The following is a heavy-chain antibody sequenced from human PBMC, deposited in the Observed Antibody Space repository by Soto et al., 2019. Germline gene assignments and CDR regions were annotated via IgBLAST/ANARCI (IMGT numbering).Heavy chain of an antibody. CDR3: ASSYFYDSGGYYPFDY. CDR1: GFSFSTYA. J-gene: IGHJ4*02. D-gene: IGHD3-22*01. CDR2: ISDDGNTK. Sequence: QVQLVESGGGVVQPGTSLRLSCAASGFSFSTYARYWVRQAPGRGLEWVAVISDDGNTKYYADSVKGRFTISRDNSRNTLYLQIYSLRTEDAAVYYCASSYFYDSGGYYPFDYWGQGILVTVSS. V-gene: IGHV3-30-3*01.